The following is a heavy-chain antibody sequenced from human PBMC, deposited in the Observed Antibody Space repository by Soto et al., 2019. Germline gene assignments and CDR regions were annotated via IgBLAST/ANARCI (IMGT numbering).Heavy chain of an antibody. J-gene: IGHJ6*02. Sequence: GGSLRLSCAASGFTFSTYGMHWVRQAPGKGLEWVAVIWNDGSNKFYADSVEGRFTISRDNSKNTLFLQMSSLRAEDTAVYYCARARRDIVVVVAAQYGMDVWGQGTTVTVSS. CDR1: GFTFSTYG. CDR3: ARARRDIVVVVAAQYGMDV. D-gene: IGHD2-15*01. CDR2: IWNDGSNK. V-gene: IGHV3-33*08.